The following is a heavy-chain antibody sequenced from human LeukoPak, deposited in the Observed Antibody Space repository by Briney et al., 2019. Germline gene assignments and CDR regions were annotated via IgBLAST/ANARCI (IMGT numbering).Heavy chain of an antibody. CDR1: GGSISSGDYS. CDR2: IYHSGST. CDR3: ARHIVVVTAFDP. Sequence: SETLSLTCAVSGGSISSGDYSWSWIRQPPGKGLEWIGYIYHSGSTNYNPSLRSRVTISVDRSKNQSSLKLNSVTAADTAVYYCARHIVVVTAFDPWGQGTLVTVSS. D-gene: IGHD2-21*02. V-gene: IGHV4-30-2*01. J-gene: IGHJ5*02.